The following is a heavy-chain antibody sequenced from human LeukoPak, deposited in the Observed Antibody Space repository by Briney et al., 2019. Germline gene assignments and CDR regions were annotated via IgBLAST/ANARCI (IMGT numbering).Heavy chain of an antibody. CDR2: ISYDGSNK. J-gene: IGHJ6*02. CDR1: GFTSSSHG. Sequence: GRSLRLSCAASGFTSSSHGMHWVRQAPGKGLEWVAVISYDGSNKYYADSVKGRFTISRDNSKNTLYLQMNSLRAEDTAVYYCAKDSPILTGYRPYYYGMDVWGQGTTVTVSS. V-gene: IGHV3-30*18. D-gene: IGHD3-9*01. CDR3: AKDSPILTGYRPYYYGMDV.